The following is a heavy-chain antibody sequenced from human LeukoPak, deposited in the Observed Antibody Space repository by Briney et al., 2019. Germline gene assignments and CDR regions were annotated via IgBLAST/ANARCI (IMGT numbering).Heavy chain of an antibody. D-gene: IGHD6-19*01. CDR2: INHSGST. CDR1: GGSFSGYY. CDR3: ARVIGIAVAGTYRGYYYYYYMDV. V-gene: IGHV4-34*01. Sequence: PSETLSLTCAVYGGSFSGYYWSWIRQPPGKGLEWIGEINHSGSTNYNPSLKSRVTISVDTSKNQFSLKLSSVTVADTAVYYCARVIGIAVAGTYRGYYYYYYMDVWGKGTTVTVSS. J-gene: IGHJ6*03.